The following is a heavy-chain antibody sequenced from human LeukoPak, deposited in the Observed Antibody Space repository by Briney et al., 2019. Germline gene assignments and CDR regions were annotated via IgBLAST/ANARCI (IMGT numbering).Heavy chain of an antibody. CDR1: GGSISSGSYS. CDR2: IFTSGST. Sequence: SETLSLTCTVSGGSISSGSYSWSWIRQPAGKGLEGIGHIFTSGSTNYNPSLKSRVTISVDTSKNQFSLKLRSVTAADTAVYYCARDGYDQGYYYMDVWGKGTTVTISS. CDR3: ARDGYDQGYYYMDV. D-gene: IGHD5-12*01. J-gene: IGHJ6*03. V-gene: IGHV4-61*09.